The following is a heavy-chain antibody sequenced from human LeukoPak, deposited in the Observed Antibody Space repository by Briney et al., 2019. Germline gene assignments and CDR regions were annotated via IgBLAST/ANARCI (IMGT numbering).Heavy chain of an antibody. CDR1: GYTFTSYD. D-gene: IGHD4-11*01. CDR2: MNPNSGNT. V-gene: IGHV1-8*01. CDR3: ASAVRLQGVLDP. J-gene: IGHJ5*02. Sequence: ASVKVSCKASGYTFTSYDINWVRQATGQGLEWMGWMNPNSGNTGYAQKFQGRVTITADESTSTAYMELSSLRSEDTAVYYCASAVRLQGVLDPWGQGTLVTVSS.